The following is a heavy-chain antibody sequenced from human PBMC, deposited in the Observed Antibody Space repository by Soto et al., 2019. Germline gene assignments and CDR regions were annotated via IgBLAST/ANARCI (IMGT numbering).Heavy chain of an antibody. CDR3: ARGKAYSNYPAR. CDR2: INPSGGT. D-gene: IGHD4-4*01. V-gene: IGHV4-34*01. Sequence: QMQLQQWGAGLLKPSETLSLTCGVYGGSLSGYYWTWIRQPPGKGLEWIGEINPSGGTKYNPSLKSRVSISVDTSKNHFSLKLSSVTAADTAVYYCARGKAYSNYPARWGQGTLVTVSS. J-gene: IGHJ4*02. CDR1: GGSLSGYY.